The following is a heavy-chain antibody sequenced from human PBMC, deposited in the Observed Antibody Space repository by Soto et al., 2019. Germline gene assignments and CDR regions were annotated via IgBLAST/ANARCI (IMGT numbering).Heavy chain of an antibody. Sequence: ESLMICCNGSGYIFRSYWIRWGREMGGRGVGMVGSIDPSDYYTNYSPSFQGHVTVSADKSISTANLQWSSLKASDTAMYYCARHLYFAGSYSDYYGMDVWGQGTTVTVSS. V-gene: IGHV5-10-1*01. CDR3: ARHLYFAGSYSDYYGMDV. J-gene: IGHJ6*02. D-gene: IGHD3-10*01. CDR1: GYIFRSYW. CDR2: IDPSDYYT.